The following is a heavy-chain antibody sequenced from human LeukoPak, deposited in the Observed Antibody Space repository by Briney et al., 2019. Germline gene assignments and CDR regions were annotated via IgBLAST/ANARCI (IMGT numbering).Heavy chain of an antibody. CDR3: ARGVARVTTYDY. Sequence: SETLSLTCSISGGSFSSYFWSWVRQPAGKGLEWIGRIYPSGNTNYNPSLKSRVTLSVDTSKTQFSLRLSSVTAADTAVYYCARGVARVTTYDYWGQGTLVTVSS. D-gene: IGHD4-17*01. CDR2: IYPSGNT. J-gene: IGHJ4*02. CDR1: GGSFSSYF. V-gene: IGHV4-4*07.